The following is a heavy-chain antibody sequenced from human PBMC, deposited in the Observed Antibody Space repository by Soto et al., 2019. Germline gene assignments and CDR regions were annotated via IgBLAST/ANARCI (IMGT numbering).Heavy chain of an antibody. CDR2: IRSKANSYAT. CDR1: GFTFSGSA. Sequence: EVQLVESGGGLVQPGGSLKLSCAASGFTFSGSAMHWVRQASGKGLEWVGRIRSKANSYATAYAASVKGRFTISRDDSKNTAYLQMTSLKTEDTAVYYCTISPGIAAAGKDYWGQGTLVTVSS. CDR3: TISPGIAAAGKDY. V-gene: IGHV3-73*01. D-gene: IGHD6-13*01. J-gene: IGHJ4*02.